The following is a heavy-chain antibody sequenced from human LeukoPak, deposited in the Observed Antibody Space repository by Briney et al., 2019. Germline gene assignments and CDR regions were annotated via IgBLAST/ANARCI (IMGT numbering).Heavy chain of an antibody. D-gene: IGHD6-6*01. CDR1: GFTFDDYA. CDR2: ISWDGGST. V-gene: IGHV3-43D*04. CDR3: AKDTGPHSSSSPPTFGY. Sequence: QCGESLKISCAASGFTFDDYAMHWVRQAPGKGLEWVSLISWDGGSTYYADSVKGRFTISRDNSKDSLYLQMNSLRAEDTALYYCAKDTGPHSSSSPPTFGYWGQGTLVTVSS. J-gene: IGHJ4*02.